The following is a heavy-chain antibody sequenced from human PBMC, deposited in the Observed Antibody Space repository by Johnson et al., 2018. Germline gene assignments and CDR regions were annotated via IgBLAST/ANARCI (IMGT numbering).Heavy chain of an antibody. CDR2: ISYDGSNE. V-gene: IGHV3-30*18. CDR1: GFTFSSYG. CDR3: AKGPQYYYDSCDM. J-gene: IGHJ3*02. D-gene: IGHD3-22*01. Sequence: VQLVESGGGVVQPGRSMRLSCVASGFTFSSYGMHWVRQAPGKGLEWVAVISYDGSNEYYADSVKGRFTISRDNSKNTLYLQMTSLRAEDTAVYYCAKGPQYYYDSCDMWGQGTIVTVSS.